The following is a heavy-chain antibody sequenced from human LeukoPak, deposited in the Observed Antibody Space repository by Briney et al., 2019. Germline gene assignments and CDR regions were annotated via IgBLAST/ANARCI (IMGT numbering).Heavy chain of an antibody. CDR2: IYYSGST. CDR3: ATIDSSGYSPPRWYFDL. D-gene: IGHD3-22*01. Sequence: PSETLSLTCTVSGGSISSINYYWGWIRQPPGKGLEWIGSIYYSGSTYYNPSLKSRFTISVDTSKNQFSLKESSVTAADTAVYYCATIDSSGYSPPRWYFDLWGRGTLVTVSS. J-gene: IGHJ2*01. V-gene: IGHV4-39*07. CDR1: GGSISSINYY.